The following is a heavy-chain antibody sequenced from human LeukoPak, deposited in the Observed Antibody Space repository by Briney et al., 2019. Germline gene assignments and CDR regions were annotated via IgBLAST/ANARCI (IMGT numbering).Heavy chain of an antibody. CDR3: ARDLSRLSLYYFDY. D-gene: IGHD3-16*01. Sequence: SETLSLTCTVSGGSISSGSYYWSWIRQPAGKGLEWIGRIYTSGSTNYNPSLKSRVTISVDTSKNQFSLKLSSVTAADTAVYYCARDLSRLSLYYFDYWGQGTLVTVSS. CDR1: GGSISSGSYY. V-gene: IGHV4-61*02. CDR2: IYTSGST. J-gene: IGHJ4*02.